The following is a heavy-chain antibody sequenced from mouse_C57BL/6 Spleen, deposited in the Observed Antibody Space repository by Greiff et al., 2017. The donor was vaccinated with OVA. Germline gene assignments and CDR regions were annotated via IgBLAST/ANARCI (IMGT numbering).Heavy chain of an antibody. V-gene: IGHV1-15*01. D-gene: IGHD1-1*01. CDR2: IDPETGGT. CDR3: TRLDGSSYVGAMDY. J-gene: IGHJ4*01. Sequence: VQLQQSGAELVRPGASVTLSCKASGYTFTDYEMHWVKQTPVHGLEWIGAIDPETGGTAYNQKFKGKAILTADKSSRTAYMELRSLTSEDSAVYYCTRLDGSSYVGAMDYWGQGTSVTVSS. CDR1: GYTFTDYE.